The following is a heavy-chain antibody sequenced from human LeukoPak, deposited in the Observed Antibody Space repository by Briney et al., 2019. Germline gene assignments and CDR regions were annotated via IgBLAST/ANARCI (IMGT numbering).Heavy chain of an antibody. CDR1: GHRVSSNSAA. V-gene: IGHV6-1*01. Sequence: SHTHSLTCAISGHRVSSNSAAWNWIRKSPSRGLDWLGRTYYRSKRYNDYAVSVKSRITINPDTSKNQFSLQLNSVTPEDTAVYYCARDQIAAAGTGNYYYYGMDVWGQGTTVTVSS. J-gene: IGHJ6*02. CDR2: TYYRSKRYN. D-gene: IGHD6-13*01. CDR3: ARDQIAAAGTGNYYYYGMDV.